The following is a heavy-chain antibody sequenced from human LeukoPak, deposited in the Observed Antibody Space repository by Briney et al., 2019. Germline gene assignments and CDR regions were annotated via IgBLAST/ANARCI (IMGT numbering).Heavy chain of an antibody. CDR2: INHSGST. Sequence: PSETLSLTCAVYGGSFSGYYWSWIRQPPGKGLEWIGEINHSGSTNYNPSLKSRVTISVDTSKNQFSLKLSSVTAADTAVYYRARVDFWSGYLPKNWFDPWGQGTLVTVSS. V-gene: IGHV4-34*01. CDR3: ARVDFWSGYLPKNWFDP. D-gene: IGHD3-3*01. J-gene: IGHJ5*02. CDR1: GGSFSGYY.